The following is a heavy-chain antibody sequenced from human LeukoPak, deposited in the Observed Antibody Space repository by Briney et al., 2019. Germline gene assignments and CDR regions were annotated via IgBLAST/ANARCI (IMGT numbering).Heavy chain of an antibody. Sequence: ASVKVSCKASGYTFTSYYMHWVRQAPGQGLEWMGWISAYNGNTNYAQKLQGRVTMTTDTSTSTAYMELRSLRSDDTAVYYCARFPYGEASNDYWGQGTLVTVSS. CDR3: ARFPYGEASNDY. CDR1: GYTFTSYY. D-gene: IGHD4-17*01. J-gene: IGHJ4*02. V-gene: IGHV1-18*04. CDR2: ISAYNGNT.